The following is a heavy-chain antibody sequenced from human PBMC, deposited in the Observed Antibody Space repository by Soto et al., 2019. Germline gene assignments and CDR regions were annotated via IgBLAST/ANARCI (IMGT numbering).Heavy chain of an antibody. V-gene: IGHV1-18*04. CDR1: GYTFTSYG. J-gene: IGHJ6*04. CDR2: ISAYNGNT. Sequence: ASVKVSCKASGYTFTSYGISWVRQAPGQGLEWMGWISAYNGNTNYAQKLQGRVTMTTDTSTSTAYMELRSLRSDDTAVYYCARVTLATYYCYGMDVWGEGTTITCSS. CDR3: ARVTLATYYCYGMDV. D-gene: IGHD3-16*01.